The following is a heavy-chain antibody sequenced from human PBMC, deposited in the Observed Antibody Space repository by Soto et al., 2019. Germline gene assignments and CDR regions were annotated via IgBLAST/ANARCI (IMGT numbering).Heavy chain of an antibody. V-gene: IGHV3-30-3*01. Sequence: QVQLMESGGGVVQPGGSLRLSYVTSGFTFSRYSMHWFRQAPGKGLEWVAVTSSDGGTKFYADSVKGRFTVSRDNSKNNLYLQMNSLRPEDTAVYYCAREVVLTEWYFDNWGQGILVTVSS. CDR3: AREVVLTEWYFDN. CDR1: GFTFSRYS. J-gene: IGHJ4*02. D-gene: IGHD2-21*01. CDR2: TSSDGGTK.